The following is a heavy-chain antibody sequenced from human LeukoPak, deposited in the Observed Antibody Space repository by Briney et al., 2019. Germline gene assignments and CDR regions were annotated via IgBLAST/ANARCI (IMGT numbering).Heavy chain of an antibody. CDR2: INHSGST. Sequence: SETLSLTCAVYGGSFSGYYWSWIRQPPGKGLEWIGEINHSGSTNYNPSLKSRVTISVDTSKNQFSLKLSSVTAEDTAVYYCASEEGYYWGQGTLVTVSS. CDR3: ASEEGYY. CDR1: GGSFSGYY. J-gene: IGHJ4*02. V-gene: IGHV4-34*01.